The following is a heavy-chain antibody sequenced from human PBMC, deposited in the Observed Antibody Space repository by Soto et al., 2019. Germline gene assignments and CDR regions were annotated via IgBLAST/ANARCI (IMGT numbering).Heavy chain of an antibody. CDR3: AREYSGYDKTRFDP. J-gene: IGHJ5*02. CDR2: IYYSGST. Sequence: SETLSLTCSVSGGSIDNYYWSWIRQPPGKGLEWMGYIYYSGSTNYNPSLKSRVTISIDTSNNQFSLKLTSVAAADTAVYYCAREYSGYDKTRFDPWGQGTLVTVS. CDR1: GGSIDNYY. D-gene: IGHD5-12*01. V-gene: IGHV4-59*01.